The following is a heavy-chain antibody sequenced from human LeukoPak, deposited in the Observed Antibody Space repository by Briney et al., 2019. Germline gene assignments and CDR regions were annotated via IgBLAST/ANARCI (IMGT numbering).Heavy chain of an antibody. CDR1: GFTFSSYG. Sequence: PGGSLRPSCAASGFTFSSYGMHWVRQAPGKGLEWVAVISYDGSNKYYADSAKGRFTISRDNSKNTLYLQMNSLRAEDTAVYYCAKDYGGSFDYWGQGTPVTVSS. D-gene: IGHD4-17*01. J-gene: IGHJ4*02. CDR3: AKDYGGSFDY. V-gene: IGHV3-30*18. CDR2: ISYDGSNK.